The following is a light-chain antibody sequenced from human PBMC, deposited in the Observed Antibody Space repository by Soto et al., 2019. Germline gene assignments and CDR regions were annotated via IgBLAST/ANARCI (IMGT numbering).Light chain of an antibody. CDR1: PDISNY. CDR2: DAT. Sequence: DIQMTQSPSSLSASVGDRVTITCQASPDISNYLNWYQQKPGKAPKLLISDATNLETGAPSRFIGSGSGADFTFTISSLQPSDIATYYCQQYDNRPPLTFGPGTKVDIK. J-gene: IGKJ3*01. V-gene: IGKV1-33*01. CDR3: QQYDNRPPLT.